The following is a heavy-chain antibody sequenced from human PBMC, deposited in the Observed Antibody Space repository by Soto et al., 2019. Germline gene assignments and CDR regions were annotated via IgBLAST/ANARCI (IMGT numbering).Heavy chain of an antibody. J-gene: IGHJ6*02. V-gene: IGHV1-46*01. D-gene: IGHD2-8*02. CDR1: GYTFTSYG. CDR2: INPSGGST. CDR3: ARDRVVYAMDYYYGMDV. Sequence: ASVKVSCKASGYTFTSYGISWVRQAPGQGFEWMGIINPSGGSTSYAQKFQGRVTMTRDTSTSTVYMELSSLRSEDTAVYYCARDRVVYAMDYYYGMDVWGQGTTVTVSS.